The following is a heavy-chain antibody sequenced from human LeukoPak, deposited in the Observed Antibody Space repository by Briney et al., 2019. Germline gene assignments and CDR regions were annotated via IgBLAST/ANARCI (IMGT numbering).Heavy chain of an antibody. Sequence: PGGSLRLSCAASGYTFSSYSMNWVRQAPGKGLEWVSSISSSSSYIYYADSVKGRFTISRDNAKNSLYLQMNSLRAEDTAVYYCARDNPPGYYDSSGTYYFDYWGQGTLVTVSS. CDR1: GYTFSSYS. CDR3: ARDNPPGYYDSSGTYYFDY. D-gene: IGHD3-22*01. J-gene: IGHJ4*02. CDR2: ISSSSSYI. V-gene: IGHV3-21*01.